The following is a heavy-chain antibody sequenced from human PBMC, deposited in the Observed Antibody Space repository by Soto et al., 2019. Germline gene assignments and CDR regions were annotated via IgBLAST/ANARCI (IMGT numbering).Heavy chain of an antibody. V-gene: IGHV4-59*01. CDR1: GGSMSGSY. Sequence: SETLSLTCTVSGGSMSGSYWSWIRQCPGKGLEWIAFIYYTGSPEYNPSLNSRVTISVDTSKNQFSLKLSAVTAADTAVYYCARGGWYLDYWGQGTLVTVSS. CDR2: IYYTGSP. J-gene: IGHJ4*02. D-gene: IGHD6-19*01. CDR3: ARGGWYLDY.